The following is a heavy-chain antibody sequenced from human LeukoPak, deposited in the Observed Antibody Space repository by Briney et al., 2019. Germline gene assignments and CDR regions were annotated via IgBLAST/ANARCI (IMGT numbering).Heavy chain of an antibody. CDR2: IYHSGNT. D-gene: IGHD3-10*01. CDR1: GYSISSGYY. CDR3: ARGIFYGSGRNMDV. V-gene: IGHV4-38-2*01. Sequence: SETLSLTCAVSGYSISSGYYWGWIRQPPGKGLEWIGNIYHSGNTYYNPSLKSRVTISVDTSKNQFSLKLSSVTAADTAVFYCARGIFYGSGRNMDVWGEGTAVTISS. J-gene: IGHJ6*03.